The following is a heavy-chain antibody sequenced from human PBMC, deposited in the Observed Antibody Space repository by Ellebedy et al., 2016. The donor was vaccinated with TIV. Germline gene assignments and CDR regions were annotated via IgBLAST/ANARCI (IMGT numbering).Heavy chain of an antibody. Sequence: GGSLRLSCKGSGYSFTSYWIGWVRQMPGKGLGWMGIIYPGDSDTRYSPSFQGQVTISADKSISTAYLQWSSLKASDTAMYYCARYEGATGTFDYWGQGTLVTVSS. J-gene: IGHJ4*02. CDR3: ARYEGATGTFDY. CDR1: GYSFTSYW. V-gene: IGHV5-51*01. D-gene: IGHD1-26*01. CDR2: IYPGDSDT.